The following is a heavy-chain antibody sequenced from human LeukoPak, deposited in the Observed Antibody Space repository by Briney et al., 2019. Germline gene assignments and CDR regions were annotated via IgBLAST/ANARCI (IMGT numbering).Heavy chain of an antibody. V-gene: IGHV3-7*01. CDR2: IKLDGSEK. J-gene: IGHJ1*01. D-gene: IGHD2-15*01. CDR1: GFTCSSYW. CDR3: ARGYCSGGSCYREYFQH. Sequence: PGGSLRLSCAASGFTCSSYWMSWVRQAPGKGLEWVANIKLDGSEKYYVDSVKGRFTISRDNAKNSLYLQMNSLRAEDTAVYYCARGYCSGGSCYREYFQHWGQGTLVTVSS.